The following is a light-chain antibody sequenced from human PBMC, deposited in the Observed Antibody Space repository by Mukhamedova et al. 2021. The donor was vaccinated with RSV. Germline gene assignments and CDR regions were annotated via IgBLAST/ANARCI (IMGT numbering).Light chain of an antibody. Sequence: GDSVTITCRASQGIFTYLAWYQQRPGKAPKLLISAASTLQSGVPSRFSGSGSGTDFTLTINSLQAEDFATYYCQQFNTDPITFGQG. CDR3: QQFNTDPIT. CDR2: AAS. CDR1: QGIFTY. J-gene: IGKJ5*01. V-gene: IGKV1-9*01.